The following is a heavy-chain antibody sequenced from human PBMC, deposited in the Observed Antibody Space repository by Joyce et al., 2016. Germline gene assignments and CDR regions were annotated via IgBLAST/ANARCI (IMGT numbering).Heavy chain of an antibody. CDR2: IYHSGST. CDR3: ARDWVNAFDI. D-gene: IGHD3-16*01. V-gene: IGHV4-4*02. J-gene: IGHJ3*02. Sequence: QVQLQESGPGLVKPSGTLSLTCDVSGASINSTSWWTWVRQPPGKGLEWIGQIYHSGSTNYNPPLKSRITISIDKSKNQFSLKVNSVTAADTAVYYCARDWVNAFDIWGQGTMVTVSS. CDR1: GASINSTSW.